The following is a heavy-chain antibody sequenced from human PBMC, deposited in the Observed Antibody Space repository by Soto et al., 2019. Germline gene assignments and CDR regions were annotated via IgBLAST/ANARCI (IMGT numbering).Heavy chain of an antibody. CDR2: IKYSGTT. CDR3: ARHGITGSYYDAFDI. CDR1: GGSLLSSLCH. D-gene: IGHD1-26*01. J-gene: IGHJ3*02. V-gene: IGHV4-39*01. Sequence: SERPNRTYTVSGGSLLSSLCHWGSIGQAPGKGLEWIASIKYSGTTFYNPSLKSRVTLSVDTSKNQFALKLSSVTAAETAVYYCARHGITGSYYDAFDIWGQGTMVT.